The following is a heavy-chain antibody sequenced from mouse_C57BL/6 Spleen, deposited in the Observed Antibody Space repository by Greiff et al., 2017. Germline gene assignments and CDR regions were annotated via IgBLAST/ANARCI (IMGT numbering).Heavy chain of an antibody. CDR1: GFTFSNYW. D-gene: IGHD2-2*01. CDR3: TWLPPHFDI. CDR2: IRLKSDNYAT. Sequence: EVHLVESGGGLVQPGGSMKLSCVASGFTFSNYWMNWVRQSPEKGLEWVAQIRLKSDNYATHYAESVKGRFTISRDDSKSSVYLQMNNLRAEDTGIYYCTWLPPHFDIWGTGTTVTVSS. J-gene: IGHJ1*03. V-gene: IGHV6-3*01.